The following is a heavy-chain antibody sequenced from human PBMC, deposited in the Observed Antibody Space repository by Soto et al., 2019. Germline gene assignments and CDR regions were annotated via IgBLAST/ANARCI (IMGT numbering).Heavy chain of an antibody. CDR2: ISDSGGTT. D-gene: IGHD2-2*01. CDR3: AKALYISSWFLDY. CDR1: GFTFSSSS. Sequence: EVQLLESAGRLAQPGGSLRLSCAVSGFTFSSSSMSWVRQAPGKGLEWVSSISDSGGTTYHGDSVKGRFTISRDNSKKTLYLQMNSLRAEDTAVYYCAKALYISSWFLDYWGQGTPVTVSS. J-gene: IGHJ4*02. V-gene: IGHV3-23*01.